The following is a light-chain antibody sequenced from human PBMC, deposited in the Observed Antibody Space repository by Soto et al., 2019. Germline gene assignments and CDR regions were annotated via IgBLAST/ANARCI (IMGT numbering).Light chain of an antibody. CDR2: TAS. V-gene: IGKV3-20*01. J-gene: IGKJ1*01. Sequence: ETGLTQSPGTLPLSPGERATLSCMASPSVNGGYLAWYQQKPGQAPRLLIHTASSRATGIPDRYSGRGSVPDFTHPISRLEPEDFAVYFCQHDGSSPPSWTFGQGTKVEIK. CDR3: QHDGSSPPSWT. CDR1: PSVNGGY.